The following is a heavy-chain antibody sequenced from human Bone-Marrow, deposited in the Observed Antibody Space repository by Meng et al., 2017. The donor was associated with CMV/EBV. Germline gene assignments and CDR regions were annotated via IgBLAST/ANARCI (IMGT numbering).Heavy chain of an antibody. CDR3: ARDHVLQYAARDYYYYGMDV. D-gene: IGHD4-11*01. Sequence: LSLTCAASGFTFSSYWMSWVRQAPGKGLEWVANIKQDGSEKYYVDSVKGRFTISRDNAKNSLYLQMNSLRAEDTAVYYCARDHVLQYAARDYYYYGMDVWGQGTTVPVSS. CDR2: IKQDGSEK. CDR1: GFTFSSYW. V-gene: IGHV3-7*01. J-gene: IGHJ6*02.